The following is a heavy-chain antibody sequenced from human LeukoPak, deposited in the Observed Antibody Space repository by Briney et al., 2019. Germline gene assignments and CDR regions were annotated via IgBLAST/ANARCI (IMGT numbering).Heavy chain of an antibody. V-gene: IGHV4-59*08. Sequence: TSETLSLTCTVSGSSITGYYWSWIRQPPGKGLEWVGYIFSSGSTNYNPSLKSRVTISLDTSKSQFSLKLISVTASDTAVYYCARLTKFLTTYYPTPWGQGTLVTVSS. CDR2: IFSSGST. CDR3: ARLTKFLTTYYPTP. D-gene: IGHD2/OR15-2a*01. CDR1: GSSITGYY. J-gene: IGHJ5*02.